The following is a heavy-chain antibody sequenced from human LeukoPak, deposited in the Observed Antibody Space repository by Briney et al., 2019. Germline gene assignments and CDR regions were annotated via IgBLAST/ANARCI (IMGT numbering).Heavy chain of an antibody. CDR3: ARQAAAGTRPVYYYYMDV. V-gene: IGHV1-46*01. Sequence: ASVKVSCKASGYTFTSYYMHWVRQAPGQGLEWMGIINPSGGSTSYAQKFQGRVTMTRDTSTSTVYMELCSLRSEDTAVYYCARQAAAGTRPVYYYYMDVWGKGTTVTVSS. CDR2: INPSGGST. D-gene: IGHD6-13*01. CDR1: GYTFTSYY. J-gene: IGHJ6*03.